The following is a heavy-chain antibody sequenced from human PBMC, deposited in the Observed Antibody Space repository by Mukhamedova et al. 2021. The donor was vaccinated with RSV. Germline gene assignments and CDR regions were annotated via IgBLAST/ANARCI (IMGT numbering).Heavy chain of an antibody. D-gene: IGHD1-1*01. CDR3: ARDLDPYFDY. V-gene: IGHV4-39*07. Sequence: PPGKGLEWIGSIYYSGSTYYSPSLESRVTISVDTSKNQYSLKLISVTAADTAVYYCARDLDPYFDYWGQGTLVTVSS. J-gene: IGHJ4*02. CDR2: IYYSGST.